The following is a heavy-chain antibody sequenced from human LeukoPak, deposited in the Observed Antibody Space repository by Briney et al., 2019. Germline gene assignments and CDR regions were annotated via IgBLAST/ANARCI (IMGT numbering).Heavy chain of an antibody. J-gene: IGHJ4*02. Sequence: GGSLRLSCAASGFTFNSYSMIWVRQAPGKGLEWVSSISSSSSYIYYADSVKGRFTISRDNAKNSLYLQMNSLRAEDTAVYYCAKGPWLAYPYYFDYWGQGTLVTVSS. V-gene: IGHV3-21*04. CDR1: GFTFNSYS. CDR2: ISSSSSYI. CDR3: AKGPWLAYPYYFDY. D-gene: IGHD6-19*01.